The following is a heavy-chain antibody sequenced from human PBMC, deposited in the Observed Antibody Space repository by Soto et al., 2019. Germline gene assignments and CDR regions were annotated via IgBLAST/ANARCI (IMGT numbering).Heavy chain of an antibody. Sequence: LRLSCAASGFTFSSFGMNWVRQAPGKGLEWVSLISDSGGSTYHADSVKGRFTISRDNSKNTLYLQMNSLRAEDTAVYYCAKAATITTLYNLDFWGQGTLVTVSS. D-gene: IGHD4-4*01. J-gene: IGHJ4*02. CDR2: ISDSGGST. CDR3: AKAATITTLYNLDF. CDR1: GFTFSSFG. V-gene: IGHV3-23*01.